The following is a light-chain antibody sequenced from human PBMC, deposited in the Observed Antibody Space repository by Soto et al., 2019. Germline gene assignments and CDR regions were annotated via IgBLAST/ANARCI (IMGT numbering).Light chain of an antibody. J-gene: IGKJ1*01. V-gene: IGKV1-5*01. CDR3: QQYETFSGT. CDR1: QSVSGW. Sequence: DIQMPQNPSTLSASAGYTVTVTCRASQSVSGWLAWYQQKPGEAPKLLIYAASALARGVPSRFSGSGSGTKFTLTIASLQPDDFATYYCQQYETFSGTFGPGTKV. CDR2: AAS.